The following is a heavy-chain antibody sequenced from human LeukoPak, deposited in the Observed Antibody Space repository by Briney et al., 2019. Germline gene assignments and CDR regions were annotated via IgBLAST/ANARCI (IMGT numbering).Heavy chain of an antibody. CDR2: IYYSGST. Sequence: KPSETLSLTCTVSGGSISSSSYYWGWIRQPPGKGLEWIGSIYYSGSTYYNPSLKSRVTISVDTSKNQFSLKLSSVTAADTAVYYCARVLELGIAVAGPTDYWGQGTLVTVSS. CDR1: GGSISSSSYY. CDR3: ARVLELGIAVAGPTDY. D-gene: IGHD6-19*01. J-gene: IGHJ4*02. V-gene: IGHV4-39*07.